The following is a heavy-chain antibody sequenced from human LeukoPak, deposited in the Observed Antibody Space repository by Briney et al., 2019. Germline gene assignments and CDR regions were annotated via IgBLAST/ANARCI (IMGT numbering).Heavy chain of an antibody. D-gene: IGHD3-10*01. J-gene: IGHJ4*02. CDR3: ASGSGTVGGGFDY. V-gene: IGHV1-69*13. CDR1: GYTFTSYG. Sequence: SVKVSCKASGYTFTSYGINWVRQAPGQGLEWMGGIIPIFGTANYAQKFQGRVTITADESTSTAYMELSSLRSEDTAVYYCASGSGTVGGGFDYGGQGTLVTVSS. CDR2: IIPIFGTA.